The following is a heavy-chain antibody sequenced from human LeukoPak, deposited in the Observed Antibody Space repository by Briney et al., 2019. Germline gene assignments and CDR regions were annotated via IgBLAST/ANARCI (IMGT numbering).Heavy chain of an antibody. Sequence: GGSLRLSCAASGFTFSSYAMSWVRQAPGKGLEWVSAISGSGGSTYYADSVKGRFTISRDNSKNTLYLQMNSLRAEDTAVYYCAKDLASNYYGSGSHPPRFDYWGQGTLVTVSS. CDR1: GFTFSSYA. D-gene: IGHD3-10*01. CDR3: AKDLASNYYGSGSHPPRFDY. CDR2: ISGSGGST. V-gene: IGHV3-23*01. J-gene: IGHJ4*02.